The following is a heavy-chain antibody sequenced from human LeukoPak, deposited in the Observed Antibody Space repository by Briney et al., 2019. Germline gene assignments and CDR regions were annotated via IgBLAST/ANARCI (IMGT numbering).Heavy chain of an antibody. J-gene: IGHJ5*02. Sequence: SETLSLTCAVYGGSFSGYYWSWIRQPPGKGLEWIGEINHSGSTNYNPSLKSRVTISVDTSKNQFSLKLSSVTAADTAVYYCARRLTQYDCFDPWGQGILVTVSS. CDR2: INHSGST. V-gene: IGHV4-34*01. CDR3: ARRLTQYDCFDP. CDR1: GGSFSGYY. D-gene: IGHD2-2*01.